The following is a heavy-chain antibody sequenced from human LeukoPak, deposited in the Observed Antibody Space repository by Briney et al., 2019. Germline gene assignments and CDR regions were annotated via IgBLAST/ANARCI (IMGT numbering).Heavy chain of an antibody. CDR2: IYYSGST. CDR3: ARVGGFTYYDILTGPHFDY. Sequence: SETLSLTCTVSGGSISIYYWSWIRQPPGKGLEWIGYIYYSGSTNYNPSLKSRVTISVDTSKNQFSLKLSSVTAADTAVYYCARVGGFTYYDILTGPHFDYWGQGTLVTVSS. J-gene: IGHJ4*02. CDR1: GGSISIYY. D-gene: IGHD3-9*01. V-gene: IGHV4-59*01.